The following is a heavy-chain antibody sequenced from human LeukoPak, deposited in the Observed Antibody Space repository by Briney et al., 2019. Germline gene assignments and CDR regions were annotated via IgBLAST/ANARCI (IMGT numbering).Heavy chain of an antibody. CDR2: ISSTSAYI. D-gene: IGHD6-19*01. CDR1: GFTFSSYA. J-gene: IGHJ5*02. Sequence: GGSLRLSCAASGFTFSSYAMYWVRQAPGKGLEWVSSISSTSAYIHYAESVKGRFTISRDNIDNVVYLQMNSLRAEDTAVYYCARVAVAGPTGWFDPWGQGTLVTVSS. V-gene: IGHV3-21*01. CDR3: ARVAVAGPTGWFDP.